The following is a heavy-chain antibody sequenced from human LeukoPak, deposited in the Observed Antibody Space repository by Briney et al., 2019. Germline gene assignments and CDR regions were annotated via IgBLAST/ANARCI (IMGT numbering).Heavy chain of an antibody. CDR2: IYYSGST. D-gene: IGHD2-15*01. CDR1: GFTFSSY. V-gene: IGHV4-59*12. Sequence: GSLRLSCAASGFTFSSYWSWIRQPPGKGLEWIGYIYYSGSTNYNPSLKSRVTISVDTSKNQFSLKLSSVTAAGTAVYYCARDVDATSGWFDPWGQGTLVTVSS. CDR3: ARDVDATSGWFDP. J-gene: IGHJ5*02.